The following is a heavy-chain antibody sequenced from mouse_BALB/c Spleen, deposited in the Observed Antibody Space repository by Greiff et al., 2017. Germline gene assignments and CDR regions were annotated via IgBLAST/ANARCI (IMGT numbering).Heavy chain of an antibody. CDR2: INPSNGGT. V-gene: IGHV1S81*02. D-gene: IGHD1-2*01. Sequence: VQLKQSGAELVKPGASVKLSCKASGYTFTSYYMYWVKQRPGQGLEWIGEINPSNGGTNFNEKFKSKATLTVDKSSSTAYMQLSSLTSEDSAVYYCTRRGITTAYYAMDYWGQGTSVTVSS. J-gene: IGHJ4*01. CDR3: TRRGITTAYYAMDY. CDR1: GYTFTSYY.